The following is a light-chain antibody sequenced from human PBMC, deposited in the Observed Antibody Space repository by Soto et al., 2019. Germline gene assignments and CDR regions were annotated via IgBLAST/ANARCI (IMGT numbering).Light chain of an antibody. CDR2: HTS. CDR3: QQYGSSLCT. J-gene: IGKJ2*02. CDR1: QSGSSNY. V-gene: IGKV3-20*01. Sequence: EMLLTQSPGIMSLSPGERATLSCRASQSGSSNYLAWYHQKPGQAHRLPIYHTSIRTTNIPDRFSGSESGKDFTLTISRLEPDDFAVYYCQQYGSSLCTFAQRTKLEI.